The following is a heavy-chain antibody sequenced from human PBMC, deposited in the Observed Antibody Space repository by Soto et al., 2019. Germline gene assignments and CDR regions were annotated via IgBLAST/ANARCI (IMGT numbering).Heavy chain of an antibody. Sequence: QVQLMQSGAEVKKPGASVKVSCKASGDTFTDYYIHWVRQAPGQGLEWMGTVNPSGGHTTYAQHCLGRVTMTRDTATSTLYMELTSLTSDYTAIYYCARGGHVVVVTAALDYWGQGTLVTVSS. CDR3: ARGGHVVVVTAALDY. CDR2: VNPSGGHT. D-gene: IGHD2-21*02. CDR1: GDTFTDYY. V-gene: IGHV1-46*01. J-gene: IGHJ4*02.